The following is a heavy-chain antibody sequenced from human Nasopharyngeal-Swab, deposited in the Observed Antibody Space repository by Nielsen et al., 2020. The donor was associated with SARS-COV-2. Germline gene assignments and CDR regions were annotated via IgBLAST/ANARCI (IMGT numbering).Heavy chain of an antibody. Sequence: ASVQVSCKASGGTFNRNAIICVRHAPGQVLEWMGWINTNTGCSTYVQCFTGRFVFSFDTSLSTTYLLISCLNVGDTAVYYCARGLSGESIIWYNYFYMDVWGEGTTVTVSS. D-gene: IGHD3-10*01. CDR2: INTNTGCS. V-gene: IGHV7-4-1*02. CDR1: GGTFNRNA. CDR3: ARGLSGESIIWYNYFYMDV. J-gene: IGHJ6*03.